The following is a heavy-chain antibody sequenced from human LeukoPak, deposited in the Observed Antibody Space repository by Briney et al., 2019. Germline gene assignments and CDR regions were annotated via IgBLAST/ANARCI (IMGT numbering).Heavy chain of an antibody. CDR3: ARRVSTSPLFEY. CDR1: GYRFSDYW. V-gene: IGHV5-51*01. Sequence: HGESLKISCEGSGYRFSDYWIGWVRQMPGKGLEWVGIIYPGDSDTRYSPSFQGQVTIWADKSITTAYLQWSGLKASDTAMYYCARRVSTSPLFEYWGQGTLVTVSS. J-gene: IGHJ4*02. D-gene: IGHD5/OR15-5a*01. CDR2: IYPGDSDT.